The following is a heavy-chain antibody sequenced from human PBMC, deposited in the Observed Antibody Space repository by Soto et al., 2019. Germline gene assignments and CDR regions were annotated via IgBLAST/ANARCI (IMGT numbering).Heavy chain of an antibody. CDR1: GFTFSSYW. CDR2: IKHDGSEK. D-gene: IGHD5-12*01. Sequence: EVQLVESGGGLVQPGGSLRLSCAASGFTFSSYWMSWVRQAPGKGLEWVASIKHDGSEKNYVDSVKGRFTISRDNAKESLSLQMISLVAENTAVYYCERGYSDYVPLAAPFDLWGQGTLVTVSS. V-gene: IGHV3-7*04. CDR3: ERGYSDYVPLAAPFDL. J-gene: IGHJ4*02.